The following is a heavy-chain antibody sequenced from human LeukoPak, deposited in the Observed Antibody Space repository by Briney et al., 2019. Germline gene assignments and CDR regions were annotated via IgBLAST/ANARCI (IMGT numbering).Heavy chain of an antibody. CDR1: GGSISSYY. Sequence: PSETLSLTCTVSGGSISSYYWSWIRQPPGKGLEWIGYIYYSGITNYNPSLKSRVTISVDTSKTQFSLKLSSLTAADTAVYYCARDKYCSSTSCSPLFDYWGQGALVTVSS. V-gene: IGHV4-59*01. CDR2: IYYSGIT. CDR3: ARDKYCSSTSCSPLFDY. D-gene: IGHD2-2*01. J-gene: IGHJ4*02.